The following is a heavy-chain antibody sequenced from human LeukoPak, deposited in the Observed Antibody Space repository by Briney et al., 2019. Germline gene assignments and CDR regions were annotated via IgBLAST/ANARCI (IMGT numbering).Heavy chain of an antibody. D-gene: IGHD3-3*01. J-gene: IGHJ6*02. Sequence: SETLSLTCAVYGGSFSGYYWSWIRQPPGKGLEWIGEINHSGSTNYNPSLKSRVTISVDTSKNQFSLKLGSVTAADTAVYYCARGLRPDFWSGYSTTQYYYYGMDVWGQGTTVTVSS. CDR2: INHSGST. CDR1: GGSFSGYY. CDR3: ARGLRPDFWSGYSTTQYYYYGMDV. V-gene: IGHV4-34*01.